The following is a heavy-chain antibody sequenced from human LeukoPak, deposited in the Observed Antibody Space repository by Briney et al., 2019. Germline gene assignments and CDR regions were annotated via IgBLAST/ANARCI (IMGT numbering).Heavy chain of an antibody. D-gene: IGHD4-17*01. Sequence: ASETLSLTCTVSGGSISSSSYYWGWIRQPPGKGLEWIGSIYYSGSTNYNPSLKSRVTISVDTSKNQFSLKLSSVTAADTAVYYCASGMGYGDYYYYVDVWGKGTTVTVSS. CDR1: GGSISSSSYY. V-gene: IGHV4-39*07. CDR2: IYYSGST. J-gene: IGHJ6*03. CDR3: ASGMGYGDYYYYVDV.